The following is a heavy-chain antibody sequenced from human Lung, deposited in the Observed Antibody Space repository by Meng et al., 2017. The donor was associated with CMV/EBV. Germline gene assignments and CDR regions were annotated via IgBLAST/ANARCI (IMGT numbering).Heavy chain of an antibody. D-gene: IGHD4-17*01. Sequence: SGFSLNTAGLGVGWVRQPPGKAPEWLALVYWNDDNRYSHSLRNRRTITKDTSKNQAVLTMSNMDPVDTATYYCAHYGDYRFGWYFDLWGRGTLVTVSS. CDR1: GFSLNTAGLG. V-gene: IGHV2-5*01. CDR3: AHYGDYRFGWYFDL. CDR2: VYWNDDN. J-gene: IGHJ2*01.